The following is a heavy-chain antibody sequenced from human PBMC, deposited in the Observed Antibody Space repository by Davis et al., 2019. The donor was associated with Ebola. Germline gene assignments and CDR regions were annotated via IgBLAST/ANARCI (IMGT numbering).Heavy chain of an antibody. CDR2: ISAYNGNT. V-gene: IGHV1-18*04. D-gene: IGHD6-13*01. Sequence: AASVKVSCKASGYTFTSYGISWVRQAPGQGLEWMGWISAYNGNTNYAQKLQGRVTMTKDTSTSTAYMELRSLRSDDTAVYYCARDLGSSWEPYYYGMDVWGQGTTVTVSS. CDR1: GYTFTSYG. CDR3: ARDLGSSWEPYYYGMDV. J-gene: IGHJ6*02.